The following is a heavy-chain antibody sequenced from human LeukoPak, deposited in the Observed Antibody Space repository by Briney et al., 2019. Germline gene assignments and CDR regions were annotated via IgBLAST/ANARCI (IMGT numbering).Heavy chain of an antibody. Sequence: ASVKVSCKASGYTFTGYYMHWVRQAPGQGLGWMGWINPNSGGTNYAQKFQGRVTMTRDTSISTAYMELSRLRSDDTAVYYCARDSWYSSGWYDYWGQGTLVTVSS. V-gene: IGHV1-2*02. D-gene: IGHD6-19*01. CDR1: GYTFTGYY. CDR3: ARDSWYSSGWYDY. CDR2: INPNSGGT. J-gene: IGHJ4*02.